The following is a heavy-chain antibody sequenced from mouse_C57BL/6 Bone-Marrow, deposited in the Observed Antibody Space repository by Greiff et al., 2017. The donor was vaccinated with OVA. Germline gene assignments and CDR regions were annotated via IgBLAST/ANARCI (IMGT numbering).Heavy chain of an antibody. V-gene: IGHV14-4*01. CDR3: TTTGTGY. J-gene: IGHJ2*01. Sequence: VQLKESGAELVRPGASVTLSCKASGYTFTDYEMHWVKQTPVHGLEWIGWIDPENGDTEYASKFQGKATITADTSSNTAYLQLSSLTSEDTAVYYCTTTGTGYWGQGTTRTVSS. CDR1: GYTFTDYE. CDR2: IDPENGDT. D-gene: IGHD4-1*01.